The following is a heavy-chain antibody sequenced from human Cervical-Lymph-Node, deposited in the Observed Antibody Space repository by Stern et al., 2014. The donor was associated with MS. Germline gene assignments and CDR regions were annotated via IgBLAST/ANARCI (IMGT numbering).Heavy chain of an antibody. V-gene: IGHV1-2*06. J-gene: IGHJ4*02. Sequence: QVQLVQSGTKMQKPGASVKVSCKASGYTFTAFFIHWGRQVPGQGLEWMGRLKPNSDDPTYAKNFQDSVTLTRDTSIGTAYLELSRLTSADTAVYYCAREATRIVVGIDYWGQGTQVTVSS. CDR1: GYTFTAFF. CDR3: AREATRIVVGIDY. CDR2: LKPNSDDP. D-gene: IGHD3-22*01.